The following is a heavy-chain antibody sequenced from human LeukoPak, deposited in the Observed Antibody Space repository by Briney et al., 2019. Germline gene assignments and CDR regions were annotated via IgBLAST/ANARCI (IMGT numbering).Heavy chain of an antibody. J-gene: IGHJ5*02. V-gene: IGHV3-15*01. Sequence: PGGSLRLPCAASGFTFSNAWMAWVRQVPGKGLEWLGRIKSKSDGGTTDYAAPVRGRFFISRDDSKDTLYVQMNSLKTEDIGIYCCTRVLRPYPGSGYRNWFDPWGQGTLVTVSS. CDR3: TRVLRPYPGSGYRNWFDP. CDR1: GFTFSNAW. CDR2: IKSKSDGGTT. D-gene: IGHD3-22*01.